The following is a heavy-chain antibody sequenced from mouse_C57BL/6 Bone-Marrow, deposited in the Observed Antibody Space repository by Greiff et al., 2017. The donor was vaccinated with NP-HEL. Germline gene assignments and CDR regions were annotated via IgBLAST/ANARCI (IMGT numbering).Heavy chain of an antibody. CDR1: GFSLTSYG. V-gene: IGHV2-2*01. J-gene: IGHJ3*01. D-gene: IGHD1-1*01. Sequence: VQLQQSGPGLVQPSQSLSITCTVSGFSLTSYGVHWVRQSPGKGLEWLGVIWSGGSTDYNAAFISRLSISKDNSKSQVFFKMNSLQADDTAIYYCAGTDYYGSSPFAYWGQGTLVTVSA. CDR2: IWSGGST. CDR3: AGTDYYGSSPFAY.